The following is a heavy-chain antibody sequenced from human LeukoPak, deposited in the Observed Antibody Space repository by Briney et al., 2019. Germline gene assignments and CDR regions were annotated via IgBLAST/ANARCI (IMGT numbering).Heavy chain of an antibody. D-gene: IGHD3-10*01. Sequence: ASVKVSCKTSGYTFTTYAISWVRQAPGQGLEWMGVTSPSGGSTTYAQKFQGRVTMTRDTSISTAYMELSRLRSDDTAVYYCARWGSGNWFDPWGQGTLVTVSS. CDR1: GYTFTTYA. J-gene: IGHJ5*02. V-gene: IGHV1-2*02. CDR3: ARWGSGNWFDP. CDR2: TSPSGGST.